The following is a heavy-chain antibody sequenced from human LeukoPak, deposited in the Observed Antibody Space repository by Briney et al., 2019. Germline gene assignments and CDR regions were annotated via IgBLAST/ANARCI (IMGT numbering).Heavy chain of an antibody. CDR2: IRYDGSNK. J-gene: IGHJ4*02. D-gene: IGHD3-10*01. CDR3: ATPYYYGSGSYWPFDY. Sequence: GGSLRLSCAASGFTFSSYGMHWVRQAPGKGLEWVAFIRYDGSNKYYADSVKGRFTISRDDSKNTLYLQMNSLRAEDTAVYYCATPYYYGSGSYWPFDYWGQGTLVTVSS. CDR1: GFTFSSYG. V-gene: IGHV3-30*02.